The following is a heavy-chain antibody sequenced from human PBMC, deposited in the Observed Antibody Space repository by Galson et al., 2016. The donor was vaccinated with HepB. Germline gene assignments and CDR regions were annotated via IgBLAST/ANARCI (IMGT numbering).Heavy chain of an antibody. V-gene: IGHV4-4*07. J-gene: IGHJ5*02. Sequence: SETLSLTCTVSGGSISDDSWTWIRQPAGQGLQWIGRIYTGGTTNYYPSLRSRVTLSLDTPKNQISLELTSVTATDTGVYYCARGTWDPTRDRTTATWGTAWFDPRGQGTLVTVSS. CDR1: GGSISDDS. CDR2: IYTGGTT. D-gene: IGHD2-21*02. CDR3: ARGTWDPTRDRTTATWGTAWFDP.